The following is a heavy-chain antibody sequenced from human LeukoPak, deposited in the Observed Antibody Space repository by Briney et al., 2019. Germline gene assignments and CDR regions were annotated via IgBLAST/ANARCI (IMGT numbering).Heavy chain of an antibody. Sequence: SETLSLTCTVSGGSIISSSYYWGWIRQPPGKGLEWIGSIYYSGSTYYNPSLKSRVTISVDTSKNQFSLKLSSVTAADTAVYYCARHRHDYDFWSGYHNGWRAFDIWGQGTMVTVSS. CDR1: GGSIISSSYY. V-gene: IGHV4-39*01. D-gene: IGHD3-3*01. J-gene: IGHJ3*02. CDR3: ARHRHDYDFWSGYHNGWRAFDI. CDR2: IYYSGST.